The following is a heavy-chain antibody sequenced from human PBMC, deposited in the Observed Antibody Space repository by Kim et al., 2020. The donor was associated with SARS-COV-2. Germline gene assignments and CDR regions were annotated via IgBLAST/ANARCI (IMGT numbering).Heavy chain of an antibody. CDR2: VFYSGNT. CDR3: ARGHNYGYNDY. Sequence: SETLSLTCTVSGDSLSSGGYYWSWIRQHPGKGLEWIGYVFYSGNTYYNPSLRSRLSMSVDTSNNQFSLRLSSASAADTAVYYCARGHNYGYNDYWGQGSL. V-gene: IGHV4-31*03. D-gene: IGHD6-25*01. J-gene: IGHJ4*02. CDR1: GDSLSSGGYY.